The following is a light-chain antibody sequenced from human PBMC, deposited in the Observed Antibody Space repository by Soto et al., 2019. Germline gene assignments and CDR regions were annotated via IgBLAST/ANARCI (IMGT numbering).Light chain of an antibody. J-gene: IGLJ1*01. CDR2: EVS. CDR3: NSYTSKSTGV. Sequence: QSALTQPASVSGSPGQSITISCTGTSSDVGGYNYVSWYQQHPGKAPKLIIYEVSTRPSGVSNRFSGSKSGNTASLTISGLHAEDEADYYCNSYTSKSTGVFGTGTKVTVL. V-gene: IGLV2-14*01. CDR1: SSDVGGYNY.